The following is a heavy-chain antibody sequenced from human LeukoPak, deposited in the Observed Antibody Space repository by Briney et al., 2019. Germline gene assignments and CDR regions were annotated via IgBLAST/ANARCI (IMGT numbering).Heavy chain of an antibody. D-gene: IGHD4-11*01. CDR1: GFTFSSYG. CDR2: ISYDGSNK. V-gene: IGHV3-30*18. J-gene: IGHJ4*02. Sequence: GGSLRLSCAASGFTFSSYGMHWVRQAPGKGLEWVAVISYDGSNKYYAGSVKGRFTLSRDNSKNTLYLQMSSLRAEDTAVYYCAKADNYQYYFDYWGQGTLVTVSS. CDR3: AKADNYQYYFDY.